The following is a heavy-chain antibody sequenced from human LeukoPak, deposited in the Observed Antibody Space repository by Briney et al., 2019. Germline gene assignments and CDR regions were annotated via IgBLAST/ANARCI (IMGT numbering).Heavy chain of an antibody. CDR2: IYYSGST. CDR1: GGSISSYY. V-gene: IGHV4-59*08. J-gene: IGHJ5*02. D-gene: IGHD3-22*01. Sequence: PSETLSLTCTVSGGSISSYYWSWIRQPPGKGLEWIGYIYYSGSTNYNPSLKSRVAISLDTSKNQFSLKLSSVTAADTAVYYCVRGRYYYDTSGYVVWLDPWGQGTLVTVSS. CDR3: VRGRYYYDTSGYVVWLDP.